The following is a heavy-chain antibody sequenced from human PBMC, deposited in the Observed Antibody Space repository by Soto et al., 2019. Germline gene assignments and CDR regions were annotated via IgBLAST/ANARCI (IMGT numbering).Heavy chain of an antibody. J-gene: IGHJ6*02. D-gene: IGHD1-26*01. V-gene: IGHV3-30*18. Sequence: LRLSCAVSGFTFSNYGMHWVRQAPGKGLEWAALISYDVNNKYYADSVKGRFTISRDNSKNTLFLQMNGLRAEDTAVYYCSKGGSKAGMDVWGQGTTVTVSS. CDR2: ISYDVNNK. CDR1: GFTFSNYG. CDR3: SKGGSKAGMDV.